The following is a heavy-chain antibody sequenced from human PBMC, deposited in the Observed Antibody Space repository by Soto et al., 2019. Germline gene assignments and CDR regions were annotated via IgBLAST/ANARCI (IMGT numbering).Heavy chain of an antibody. J-gene: IGHJ4*02. CDR3: ARGYHYYSGGYFDS. CDR2: IYYSGGT. V-gene: IGHV4-59*01. D-gene: IGHD3-16*02. CDR1: GGSMNSFY. Sequence: PSETLSLTCTVSGGSMNSFYCSWIRQPPGKGLEWIGYIYYSGGTNYNPSLRSRVTISVDTSKNQLSLKLSSVTAADTAVYHCARGYHYYSGGYFDSWGQGTLVTVSS.